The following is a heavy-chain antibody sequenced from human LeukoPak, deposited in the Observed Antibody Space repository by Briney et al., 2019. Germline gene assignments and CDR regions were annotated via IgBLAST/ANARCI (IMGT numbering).Heavy chain of an antibody. D-gene: IGHD1-26*01. J-gene: IGHJ4*02. V-gene: IGHV4-61*02. Sequence: PSETLSLTCAVYGGSISSGDFYWSWIRQPAGKGLEWIGRIYTSGSTNYNPSLQSRVTISVDTSKNQFSLKLSSVTAADTAVYYCARVRWELPDFDYWGQGTLVTVSS. CDR1: GGSISSGDFY. CDR3: ARVRWELPDFDY. CDR2: IYTSGST.